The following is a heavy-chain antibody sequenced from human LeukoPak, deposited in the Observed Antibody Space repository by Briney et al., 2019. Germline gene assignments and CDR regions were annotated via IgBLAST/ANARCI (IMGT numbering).Heavy chain of an antibody. D-gene: IGHD3-22*01. CDR3: ASSGSSRAAFDI. Sequence: SETLSLTCSASGGSINTYYWSWIRQPPGRGLEWIGYVYFTGSTNCNPSHKSRVAISVDTSKNQFSLKLNSVTAADTAVYYCASSGSSRAAFDIWGQGTMVTVSS. CDR2: VYFTGST. V-gene: IGHV4-59*08. J-gene: IGHJ3*02. CDR1: GGSINTYY.